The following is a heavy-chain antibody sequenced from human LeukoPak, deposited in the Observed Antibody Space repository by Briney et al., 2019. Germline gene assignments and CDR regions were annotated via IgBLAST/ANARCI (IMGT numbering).Heavy chain of an antibody. J-gene: IGHJ4*02. CDR2: ISYDGSNK. Sequence: GGSLRLSCAASGFTFSSYAMNWVRQAPGKGLEWVAVISYDGSNKYYADSVKGRFTISRDNSKNTLYLQMNSLRAEDTAVYYCAKEGSVWGQGTLVTVSS. CDR1: GFTFSSYA. V-gene: IGHV3-30*18. CDR3: AKEGSV. D-gene: IGHD6-19*01.